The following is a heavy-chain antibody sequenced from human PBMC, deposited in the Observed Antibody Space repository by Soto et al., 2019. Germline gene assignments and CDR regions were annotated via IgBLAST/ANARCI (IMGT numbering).Heavy chain of an antibody. J-gene: IGHJ6*02. V-gene: IGHV4-31*03. CDR3: ARVVMRGSSGWYGPSNTTYYYYYGMDV. CDR2: IYYSGST. CDR1: GGSISSGGYY. D-gene: IGHD6-19*01. Sequence: QVQLQESGPGLVKPSQTLSLTCTVSGGSISSGGYYWSWIRQHPGKGLEWIGYIYYSGSTYYNPSLKSRVTLSVDTSKSQFSLKLSSVTAADTAVYYCARVVMRGSSGWYGPSNTTYYYYYGMDVWGQGTTVTVSS.